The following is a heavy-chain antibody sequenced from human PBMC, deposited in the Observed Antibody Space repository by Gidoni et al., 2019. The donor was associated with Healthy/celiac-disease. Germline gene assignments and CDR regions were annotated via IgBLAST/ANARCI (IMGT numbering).Heavy chain of an antibody. CDR1: GGSISSYY. D-gene: IGHD6-13*01. CDR3: ARENPLGYSSLRGDAFDI. CDR2: IYYSGST. J-gene: IGHJ3*02. V-gene: IGHV4-59*01. Sequence: QVQLQESGPGLVKPSATLSLTCTVSGGSISSYYWSWIRQPPGKGLEWIGYIYYSGSTNYNPSLKSRVTISVDTSKNQFSLKLSSVTAADTAVYYCARENPLGYSSLRGDAFDIWGQGTMVTVSS.